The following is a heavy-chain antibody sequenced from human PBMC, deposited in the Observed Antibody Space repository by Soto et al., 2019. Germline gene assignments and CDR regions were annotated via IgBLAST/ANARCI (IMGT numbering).Heavy chain of an antibody. Sequence: PGGSLRLSCAASGFTFSSYAMHWVRQAPGKGLEWVAVISYDGSNKYYADSVKGRFTISRDNSKNTLYLQMNSLRAEDTAVYYCASPLPSLRYFDWALDYWGQGTQVTVSS. CDR2: ISYDGSNK. CDR1: GFTFSSYA. D-gene: IGHD3-9*01. CDR3: ASPLPSLRYFDWALDY. V-gene: IGHV3-30-3*01. J-gene: IGHJ4*02.